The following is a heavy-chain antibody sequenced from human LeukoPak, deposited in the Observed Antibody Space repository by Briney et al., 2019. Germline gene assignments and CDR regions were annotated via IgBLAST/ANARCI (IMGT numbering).Heavy chain of an antibody. J-gene: IGHJ4*02. V-gene: IGHV3-7*05. CDR3: ARDIVVVTAYFDY. CDR1: GFTFSSYW. CDR2: INQGGSEE. D-gene: IGHD2-21*02. Sequence: GGSLRLSCAASGFTFSSYWMSWVRQAPGKGLEGVANINQGGSEEYYVDSVKGRFTISRDNAKNSLYLQMNSLRAEDTAVYYCARDIVVVTAYFDYWGQGTLVTVSS.